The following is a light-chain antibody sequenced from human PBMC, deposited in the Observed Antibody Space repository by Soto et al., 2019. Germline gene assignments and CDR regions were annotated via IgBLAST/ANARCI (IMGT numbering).Light chain of an antibody. CDR3: QQYNSYSVNA. CDR2: DAS. Sequence: DIQMTQSPSTLSASVGDRVTITCRASQSISSWLAWYQQKPGKAPKLLIFDASSLESGTPSRFSGRRSGTEFTLTISRLQPDDFATYCCQQYNSYSVNAFGQGTKVDIK. V-gene: IGKV1-5*01. CDR1: QSISSW. J-gene: IGKJ2*01.